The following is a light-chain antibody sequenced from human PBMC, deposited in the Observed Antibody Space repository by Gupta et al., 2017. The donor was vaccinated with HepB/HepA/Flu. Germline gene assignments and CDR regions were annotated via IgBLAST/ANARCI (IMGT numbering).Light chain of an antibody. CDR3: QQTYSTPIT. CDR1: QSITTY. V-gene: IGKV1-39*01. Sequence: DIQMTQSPSSLSASVGDRVTITCRASQSITTYLNWYQQKPGKAPNVLIYAASTLQSGVPSRFSGSGSGSDFTLTISSLQPEDSATYYCQQTYSTPITFGQGTQVEIK. CDR2: AAS. J-gene: IGKJ5*01.